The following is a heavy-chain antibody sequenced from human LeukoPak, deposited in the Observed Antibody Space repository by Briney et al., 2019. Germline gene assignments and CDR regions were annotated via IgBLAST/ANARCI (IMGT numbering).Heavy chain of an antibody. CDR3: ARTIVVVVAANINWFDP. J-gene: IGHJ5*02. Sequence: SVKVSCKASGGTFSSYAISWVRQAPGQGLEWMGGIIPIFGTANYAQKFQGRVTTTADESTSTAYMELSSLRSEDTAVYYCARTIVVVVAANINWFDPWGQGTLVTVSS. D-gene: IGHD2-15*01. V-gene: IGHV1-69*01. CDR2: IIPIFGTA. CDR1: GGTFSSYA.